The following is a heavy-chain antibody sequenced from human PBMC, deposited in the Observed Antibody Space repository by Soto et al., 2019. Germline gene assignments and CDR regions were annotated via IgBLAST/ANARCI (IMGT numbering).Heavy chain of an antibody. CDR1: GFTFINYG. CDR3: AKMDRLRDYVSIVDY. Sequence: QVQLVESGGGVIQPGGSLRLSCAASGFTFINYGMHWVRQAPGKGLEWVAIISHDVNHKSYADYVKGRFTVSRDNSKDTLFLQMKSLGAEDTAVYYCAKMDRLRDYVSIVDYWGQGTLVTVSS. V-gene: IGHV3-30*18. J-gene: IGHJ4*02. CDR2: ISHDVNHK. D-gene: IGHD4-17*01.